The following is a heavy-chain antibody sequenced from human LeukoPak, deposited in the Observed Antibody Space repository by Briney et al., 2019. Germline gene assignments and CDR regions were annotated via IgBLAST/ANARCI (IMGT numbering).Heavy chain of an antibody. J-gene: IGHJ4*02. CDR2: ISGSGGST. D-gene: IGHD4-17*01. CDR1: GFTFSSYA. Sequence: GGSLRLSCAASGFTFSSYAMSWVRQASGKGLEWVSAISGSGGSTYYAGSVKGRFTISRDNSKNTLYLQMNSLRAEDTAVYYCAKDFPYGDYVGYFDYWGQGTLVTVSS. V-gene: IGHV3-23*01. CDR3: AKDFPYGDYVGYFDY.